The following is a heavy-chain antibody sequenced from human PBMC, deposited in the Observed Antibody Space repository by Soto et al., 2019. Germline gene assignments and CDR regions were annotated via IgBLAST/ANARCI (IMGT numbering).Heavy chain of an antibody. Sequence: SETLSLTCTVSGGSISSGDYYWSWIRQPPGKGLEWIGYIYYSGSTYYNPSLKSRVTISVDTSKNQFSLKLSSVTAADTAVYYCARVLNYYDSSGYYFYFDHWGQGTLVTVSS. V-gene: IGHV4-30-4*01. CDR1: GGSISSGDYY. CDR3: ARVLNYYDSSGYYFYFDH. J-gene: IGHJ4*02. CDR2: IYYSGST. D-gene: IGHD3-22*01.